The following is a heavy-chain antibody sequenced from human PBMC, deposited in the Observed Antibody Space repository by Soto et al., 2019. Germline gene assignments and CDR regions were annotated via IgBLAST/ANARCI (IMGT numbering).Heavy chain of an antibody. Sequence: ASVKVSCKASGYTFTSYGFSWVRQAPGQGLEWMGWISTYNGNTNYAQNLQGRITMTTDTSTSTAYMELRSLRSDDTAVYYCARDLWTGKDRNFDYWGQGTLVTFSS. CDR1: GYTFTSYG. J-gene: IGHJ4*02. CDR2: ISTYNGNT. D-gene: IGHD3-3*01. V-gene: IGHV1-18*04. CDR3: ARDLWTGKDRNFDY.